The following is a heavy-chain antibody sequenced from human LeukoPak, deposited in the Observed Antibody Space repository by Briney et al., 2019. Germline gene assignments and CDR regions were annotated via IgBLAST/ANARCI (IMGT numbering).Heavy chain of an antibody. V-gene: IGHV4-59*12. CDR1: GGSISSYY. CDR2: IYYSGST. D-gene: IGHD1/OR15-1a*01. J-gene: IGHJ4*02. CDR3: ARSPPNKGIDY. Sequence: SETLSLTCTVSGGSISSYYWSWIRQPPGKGLEWIGYIYYSGSTNYNPSLKSRVTMSVDTSKNQFSLKLSSVTAADTAVYYCARSPPNKGIDYWGQGTLVTVSS.